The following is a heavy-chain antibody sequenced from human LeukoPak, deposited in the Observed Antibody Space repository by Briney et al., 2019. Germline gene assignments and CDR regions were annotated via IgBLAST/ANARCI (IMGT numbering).Heavy chain of an antibody. CDR1: GGSISTSSYY. V-gene: IGHV4-39*07. D-gene: IGHD3-9*01. CDR3: ARVVWDILTGETFDY. CDR2: IFYSGST. Sequence: PSETLSLTCTVSGGSISTSSYYWGWVRQPPGKGLEWIGNIFYSGSTYYSPSLKSRVTISLDTSRNQFSLKLSSVTAADTAVYYCARVVWDILTGETFDYWGQGTLVTVSS. J-gene: IGHJ4*02.